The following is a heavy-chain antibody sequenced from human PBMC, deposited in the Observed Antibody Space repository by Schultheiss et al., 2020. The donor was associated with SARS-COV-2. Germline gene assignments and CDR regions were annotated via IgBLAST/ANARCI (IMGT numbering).Heavy chain of an antibody. Sequence: SVKVSCKASGGTFSSYAISWVRQAPGQGLEWMGGIIPIFGTANYAQKFQGRVTITADESTSTAYMELSSLRSEDTAVYYCARRYYDILTGYYNNWFDPWGQGTLVTVSS. CDR2: IIPIFGTA. D-gene: IGHD3-9*01. CDR3: ARRYYDILTGYYNNWFDP. CDR1: GGTFSSYA. J-gene: IGHJ5*02. V-gene: IGHV1-69*13.